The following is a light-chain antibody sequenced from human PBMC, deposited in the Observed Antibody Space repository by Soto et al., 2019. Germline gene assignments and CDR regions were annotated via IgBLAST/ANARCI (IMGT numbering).Light chain of an antibody. V-gene: IGKV1-5*03. CDR3: QQYNSYSPT. CDR1: QSISVW. Sequence: DIQMTQFPSTLSASVGDRVTITCRASQSISVWLAWYQQKAGKAPKLLIYKATRLVSGVPSRFSGSGSETEFTLTINGLQPGVSATYYCQQYNSYSPTFGQGTKVDIK. J-gene: IGKJ1*01. CDR2: KAT.